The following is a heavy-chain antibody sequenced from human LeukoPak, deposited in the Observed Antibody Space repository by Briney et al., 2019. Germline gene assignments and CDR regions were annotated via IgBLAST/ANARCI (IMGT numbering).Heavy chain of an antibody. J-gene: IGHJ6*02. CDR3: ARDRVVGYCSGGSCYSEWLLGGARSGYGMDV. V-gene: IGHV4-31*03. CDR1: GGSISSGGYY. D-gene: IGHD2-15*01. Sequence: SETLSLTCTVSGGSISSGGYYWSWIRQHPGKGLEWIGYIYYSGSTYYNPSLKSRVTISVDTSKNQFSLKLSSVTAADTAVYYCARDRVVGYCSGGSCYSEWLLGGARSGYGMDVWGQGTTVTVSS. CDR2: IYYSGST.